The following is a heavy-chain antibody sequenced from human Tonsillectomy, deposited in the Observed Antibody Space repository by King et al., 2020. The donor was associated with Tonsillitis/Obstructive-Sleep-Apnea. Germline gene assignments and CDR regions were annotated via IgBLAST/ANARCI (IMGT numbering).Heavy chain of an antibody. J-gene: IGHJ4*02. CDR3: ARHLGVRGVTQYYFDY. D-gene: IGHD3-10*01. CDR2: IDPSDSYT. CDR1: GYSFTSYW. V-gene: IGHV5-10-1*01. Sequence: QLVQSGAEVKKPGASLRISCKGSGYSFTSYWISWVRQMPGKGLEWMGRIDPSDSYTNYSPSFQGHVTISADKSISTAYLQWSSLKASDTAMYYCARHLGVRGVTQYYFDYWGQGTLVTVSS.